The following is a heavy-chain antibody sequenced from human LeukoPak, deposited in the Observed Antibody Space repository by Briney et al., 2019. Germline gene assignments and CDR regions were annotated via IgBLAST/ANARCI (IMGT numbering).Heavy chain of an antibody. CDR3: ARNYYDSSGYHIILDY. D-gene: IGHD3-22*01. CDR1: GGSISSSSYY. Sequence: SETLSLTCTVSGGSISSSSYYWGWIRQPPGKGLEWIGSIYYSGSTYYNPSLKSRVTISVDTSKNQFSLKLSSVTAADTAVYYCARNYYDSSGYHIILDYWGQGTLVTVSS. J-gene: IGHJ4*02. CDR2: IYYSGST. V-gene: IGHV4-39*07.